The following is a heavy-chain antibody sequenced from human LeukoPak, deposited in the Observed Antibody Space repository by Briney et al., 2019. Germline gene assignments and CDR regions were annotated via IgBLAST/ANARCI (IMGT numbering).Heavy chain of an antibody. Sequence: SETLSLTCAVYGGSFSGYYWSWIRQPPGKGLEWIGEINHSGSTNYNPSLKSRVTISVDTSKNQFSLKLSSVTAADTAVYYCARVGDELLFDPWGQGTLVTVSS. CDR2: INHSGST. D-gene: IGHD1-26*01. J-gene: IGHJ5*02. V-gene: IGHV4-34*01. CDR3: ARVGDELLFDP. CDR1: GGSFSGYY.